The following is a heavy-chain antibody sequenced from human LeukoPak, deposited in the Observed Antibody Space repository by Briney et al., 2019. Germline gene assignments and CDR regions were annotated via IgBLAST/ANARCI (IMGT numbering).Heavy chain of an antibody. CDR2: SIPIFSRA. Sequence: GASVKVSCKASGYTFTNYHMHWVRQAPGQGLEWMGESIPIFSRADYAQRFQDRITITWDESTGTDYMELRSLTFDDTAVYYCARVGPPRRDHYYPSSGDYLPVFEIWGHGTMVTVSS. J-gene: IGHJ3*02. CDR1: GYTFTNYH. CDR3: ARVGPPRRDHYYPSSGDYLPVFEI. V-gene: IGHV1-69*13. D-gene: IGHD3-22*01.